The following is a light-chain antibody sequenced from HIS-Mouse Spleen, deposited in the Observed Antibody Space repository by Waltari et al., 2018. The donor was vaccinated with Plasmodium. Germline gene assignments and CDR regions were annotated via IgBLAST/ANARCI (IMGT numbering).Light chain of an antibody. CDR3: QQYDSFPRT. J-gene: IGKJ1*01. V-gene: IGKV1D-8*02. CDR1: QGISSY. Sequence: ANWVTQSPSLLSASTGHRVTISCRMRQGISSYLAWYQQKPGKAPGLLIYAASTWQSGVPARFSGSGSGTDFTLTISSLESEDFATYYCQQYDSFPRTFGQGTKVEIK. CDR2: AAS.